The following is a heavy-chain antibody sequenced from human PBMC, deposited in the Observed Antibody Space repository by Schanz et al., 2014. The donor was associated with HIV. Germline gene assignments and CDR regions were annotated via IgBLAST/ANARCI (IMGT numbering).Heavy chain of an antibody. Sequence: QVQLVQSGAEVKKPGSSVKVSCKTSGDTFSSFGINWVRQAPGQGLEWMGGMIPILDAPNYAQKFQGRVTITADESTSTAYMELSSLRSEDTAVYYCARGRYSGSYYNYWGQGTLVTVSS. CDR1: GDTFSSFG. V-gene: IGHV1-69*01. CDR3: ARGRYSGSYYNY. J-gene: IGHJ4*02. D-gene: IGHD1-26*01. CDR2: MIPILDAP.